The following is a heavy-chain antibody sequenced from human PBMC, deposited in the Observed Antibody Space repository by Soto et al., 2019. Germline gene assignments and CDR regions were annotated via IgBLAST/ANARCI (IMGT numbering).Heavy chain of an antibody. CDR3: ASQFHYGYVVY. V-gene: IGHV3-66*04. Sequence: GGSLRLSSAASGFTVSSNYMSWVRQAPGKGLEWVSVIYSGGSTYYADSVKGRFTISRDNSKNTLYLQMNSLRAEDTAVYYCASQFHYGYVVYWGQGTLVTSPQ. CDR2: IYSGGST. J-gene: IGHJ4*02. D-gene: IGHD3-10*01. CDR1: GFTVSSNY.